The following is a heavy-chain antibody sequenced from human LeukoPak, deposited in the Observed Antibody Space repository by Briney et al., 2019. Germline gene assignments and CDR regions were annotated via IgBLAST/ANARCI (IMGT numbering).Heavy chain of an antibody. D-gene: IGHD3-16*01. CDR2: IYNSGNT. V-gene: IGHV4-59*01. J-gene: IGHJ5*02. Sequence: SETLSLTCSVSDDSITMYYWTWIRQPPGKGLEWIGNIYNSGNTNYNPSLKSRVTISVDTSKNQFSLKLNSVTAADTAVYYCARESGSYLWRSWLNPWGQGTLVTVSS. CDR3: ARESGSYLWRSWLNP. CDR1: DDSITMYY.